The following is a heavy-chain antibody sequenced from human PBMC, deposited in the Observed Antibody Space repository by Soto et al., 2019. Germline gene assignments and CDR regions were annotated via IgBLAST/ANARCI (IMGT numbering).Heavy chain of an antibody. CDR2: INPNSGGT. J-gene: IGHJ4*02. D-gene: IGHD5-18*01. CDR3: ARAGPEEVDTAMVADY. V-gene: IGHV1-2*02. Sequence: QVQLVQSGAEVKKPGASVKVSCKASGYTFTGYYMHWVRQAPGQGLEWMGWINPNSGGTNYAQKFQGRVTMTRDTSISTAYMELSRVRSDDTAVYYCARAGPEEVDTAMVADYWGQGTLVTVSS. CDR1: GYTFTGYY.